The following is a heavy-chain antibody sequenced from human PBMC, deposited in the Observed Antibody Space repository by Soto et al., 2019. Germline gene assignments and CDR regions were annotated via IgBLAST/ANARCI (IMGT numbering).Heavy chain of an antibody. Sequence: EGSLRLSCAASGFTFSSYAMHWVRQAPGKGLEWVAVISYDGSNKYYADSVKGRFTISRDNSKNTLYLQMNSLRAEDTAVYYCARDRPRDGYNFDYWGQGTLVTVSS. D-gene: IGHD5-12*01. CDR2: ISYDGSNK. CDR3: ARDRPRDGYNFDY. V-gene: IGHV3-30-3*01. J-gene: IGHJ4*02. CDR1: GFTFSSYA.